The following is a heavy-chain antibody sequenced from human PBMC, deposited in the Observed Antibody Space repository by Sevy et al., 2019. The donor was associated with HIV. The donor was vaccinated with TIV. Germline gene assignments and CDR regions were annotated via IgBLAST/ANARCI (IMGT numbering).Heavy chain of an antibody. J-gene: IGHJ4*01. CDR3: IVWIQLWAY. D-gene: IGHD5-18*01. CDR2: IKSISDGGTT. CDR1: RFTFSDAW. V-gene: IGHV3-15*01. Sequence: GGSLRLSCAASRFTFSDAWMSWVRQAPGKGLEWVGRIKSISDGGTTDYAAPVKGRVTISRDDSKSTLSLQMDSLKTDDTAVYYCIVWIQLWAYWGHGTLVTVSS.